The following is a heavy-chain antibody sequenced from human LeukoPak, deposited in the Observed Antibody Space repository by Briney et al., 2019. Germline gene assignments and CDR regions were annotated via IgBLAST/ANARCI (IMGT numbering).Heavy chain of an antibody. CDR3: ARHSDRGPEF. Sequence: SETLSLTCAVYGGTLSGYNWSWFRQPPGKGLEWIGEINHSGSPGSTHSNPSLQSRVTMSLDTSKSQFSLRLRSVTAADTAVYYCARHSDRGPEFWGQGTLVTVSS. D-gene: IGHD3-10*01. J-gene: IGHJ4*02. V-gene: IGHV4-34*01. CDR1: GGTLSGYN. CDR2: INHSGSPGST.